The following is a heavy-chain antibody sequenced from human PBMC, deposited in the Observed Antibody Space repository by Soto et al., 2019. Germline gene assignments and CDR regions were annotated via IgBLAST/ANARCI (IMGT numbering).Heavy chain of an antibody. CDR1: GGAFISYA. J-gene: IGHJ4*02. V-gene: IGHV1-69*01. CDR3: ARGRVTKYLTGFEY. Sequence: QVQLVQSGAEVKKPGSSVKVSCKVSGGAFISYAISWVRQAPGRGLEWMGGIIPVFGTANYTQKFQGRVTITADASTSTAYMELSGLTSEDTALYYCARGRVTKYLTGFEYWGQGTLVTVSS. D-gene: IGHD7-27*01. CDR2: IIPVFGTA.